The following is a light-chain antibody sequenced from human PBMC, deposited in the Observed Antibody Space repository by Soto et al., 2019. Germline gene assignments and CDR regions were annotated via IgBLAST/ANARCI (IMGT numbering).Light chain of an antibody. Sequence: EIVMTQSPATLSVSPGEGATLSCRASQSVSSDLAWYQQKPGQAPRLLIYGASTRATGIPTRFSGSGSGTEFTLTISSLQSEDFAVYYCQQYNNWPPSTFGQGTKLEIK. CDR2: GAS. CDR3: QQYNNWPPST. V-gene: IGKV3-15*01. CDR1: QSVSSD. J-gene: IGKJ2*01.